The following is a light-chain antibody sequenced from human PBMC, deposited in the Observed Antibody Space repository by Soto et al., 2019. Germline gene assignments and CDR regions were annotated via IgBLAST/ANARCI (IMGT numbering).Light chain of an antibody. Sequence: SYELTQPPSLSVSPGQTASITCSGAQMGDKYAWWYQQKPGQSPVLVIYQDTKRPSGIPERFSGSASGNTATLTIRGTQAVDEADYYCQAWDSSLYVVFGGGTKLTVL. J-gene: IGLJ2*01. CDR3: QAWDSSLYVV. CDR1: QMGDKY. CDR2: QDT. V-gene: IGLV3-1*01.